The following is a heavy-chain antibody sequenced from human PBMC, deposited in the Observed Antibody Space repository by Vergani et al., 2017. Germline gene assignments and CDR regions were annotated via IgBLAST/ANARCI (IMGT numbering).Heavy chain of an antibody. J-gene: IGHJ6*02. V-gene: IGHV1-69*01. Sequence: QVQLVQSGAEVKKPGSSVKVSCKASGGTFSSYAISWVRQAPGPGLEWMGGIIPIFGTANYDQKFQGRVTIPADDSTSTAYMELSSLRSEDTAVYYCARARITMVRGVIITKLHYYYYGMDVWGQGTTVTVSS. CDR3: ARARITMVRGVIITKLHYYYYGMDV. CDR1: GGTFSSYA. D-gene: IGHD3-10*01. CDR2: IIPIFGTA.